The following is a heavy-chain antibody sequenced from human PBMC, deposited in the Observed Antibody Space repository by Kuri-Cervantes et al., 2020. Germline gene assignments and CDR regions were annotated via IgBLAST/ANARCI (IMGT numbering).Heavy chain of an antibody. CDR1: GFTFSSYG. V-gene: IGHV3-30*03. J-gene: IGHJ4*02. D-gene: IGHD6-13*01. Sequence: GESLKISCAASGFTFSSYGTHWVRQAPGKGLEWVAVISYDGGNKYYADSVKGRFTISRDNSKNTLYLQMNSLRAEDTAVYYCARGRWQQLVPPFGYWGQGTLVTVSS. CDR3: ARGRWQQLVPPFGY. CDR2: ISYDGGNK.